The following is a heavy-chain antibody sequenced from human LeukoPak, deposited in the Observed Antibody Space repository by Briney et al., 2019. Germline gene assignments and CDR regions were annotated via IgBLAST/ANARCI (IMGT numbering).Heavy chain of an antibody. CDR2: IYHGGST. CDR3: ARGKIWSPVYLSH. Sequence: SQTLSLTCAVSGGSISSGGYSWSWIRQPPGKGLEWIGYIYHGGSTYYNPSLKSRVTISVDTSKNQFSLKLSSVTAADTAVYYCARGKIWSPVYLSHWGQGTLVTVSS. J-gene: IGHJ4*02. D-gene: IGHD3-10*01. CDR1: GGSISSGGYS. V-gene: IGHV4-30-2*01.